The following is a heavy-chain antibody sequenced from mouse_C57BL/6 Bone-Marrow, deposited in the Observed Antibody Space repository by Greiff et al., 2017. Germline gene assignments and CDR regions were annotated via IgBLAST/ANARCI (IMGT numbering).Heavy chain of an antibody. CDR1: GYTFTSYG. V-gene: IGHV1-81*01. Sequence: QVQLQQSGAELARPGASVKLSCKASGYTFTSYGISGGKRRTGQGLEWIGEIYPRSGNTYYNEKFKGKATLTADKSSSTAYMELRSLTSEDSAVYFCARGGYYSNLGYAMDYWGQGTSVTVSS. CDR3: ARGGYYSNLGYAMDY. J-gene: IGHJ4*01. CDR2: IYPRSGNT. D-gene: IGHD2-5*01.